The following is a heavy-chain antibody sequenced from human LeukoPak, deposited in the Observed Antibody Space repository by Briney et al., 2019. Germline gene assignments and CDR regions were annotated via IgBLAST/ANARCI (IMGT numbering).Heavy chain of an antibody. D-gene: IGHD3-10*01. CDR3: AGEALWFGDPMDV. V-gene: IGHV4-39*01. CDR2: IYYSGST. J-gene: IGHJ6*02. CDR1: GGSISSSSNY. Sequence: PSETLSLTCTVSGGSISSSSNYWGWIRQPPGKGLEWIGSIYYSGSTYYNPSLKSRVTISVDTSKNQFSLKLSSVTAADTAVYYCAGEALWFGDPMDVWGQGTTVTVSS.